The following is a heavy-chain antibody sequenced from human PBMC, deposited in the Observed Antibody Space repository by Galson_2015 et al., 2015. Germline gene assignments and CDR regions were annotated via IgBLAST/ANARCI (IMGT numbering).Heavy chain of an antibody. CDR1: GFAFSNYG. V-gene: IGHV3-33*01. J-gene: IGHJ5*02. D-gene: IGHD3-9*01. Sequence: SLRLSCAVSGFAFSNYGMHWVRQAPGKGLEWVAVIWSNGSNKYYADSVKGRFTISRDNSKNTLYLQMNSLRAEDTAVYYCTAEKWIYNDILKGFDPWGQGALVTVSS. CDR3: TAEKWIYNDILKGFDP. CDR2: IWSNGSNK.